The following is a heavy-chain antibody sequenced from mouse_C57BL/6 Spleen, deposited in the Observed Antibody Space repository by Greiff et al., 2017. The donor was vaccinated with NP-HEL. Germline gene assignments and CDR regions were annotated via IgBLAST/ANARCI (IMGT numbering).Heavy chain of an antibody. CDR2: IYPGSGST. J-gene: IGHJ4*01. Sequence: VKLQEPGAELVKPGASVKMSCKASGYTFTSYWITWVKQRPGQGLEWIGDIYPGSGSTNYNEKFKSKATLTVDTSSSTAYMQLSSLTSEDSAVYYCARSGSSGYDYAMDFWGQGTSVTVSS. V-gene: IGHV1-55*01. D-gene: IGHD3-2*02. CDR1: GYTFTSYW. CDR3: ARSGSSGYDYAMDF.